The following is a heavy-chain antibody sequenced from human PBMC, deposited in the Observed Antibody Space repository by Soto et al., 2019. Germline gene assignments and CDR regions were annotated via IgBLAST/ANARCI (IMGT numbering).Heavy chain of an antibody. Sequence: GSLRLSCPVSVFNLMSYWMSWVRQAPGKGLEWVASIKEDGSEIYYLQSVRGRFTISRDSAGNAVHLAMNYLSAEDTGVYFCARDIGFDYVNWGQGTLVTV. D-gene: IGHD3-16*01. J-gene: IGHJ4*02. V-gene: IGHV3-7*01. CDR1: VFNLMSYW. CDR2: IKEDGSEI. CDR3: ARDIGFDYVN.